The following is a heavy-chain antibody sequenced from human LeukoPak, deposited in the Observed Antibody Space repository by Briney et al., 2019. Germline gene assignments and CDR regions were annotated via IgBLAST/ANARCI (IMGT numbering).Heavy chain of an antibody. D-gene: IGHD5-12*01. V-gene: IGHV3-43D*03. CDR2: ISWHGGST. CDR3: AKDGPTRYSGYDSYYYYMDV. J-gene: IGHJ6*03. CDR1: GFTFDDYA. Sequence: PGGSLRLSCAASGFTFDDYAMYWLRQAPGKGLEWVSLISWHGGSTYSLDSVQGRFNISRHKSKNALYLQMNRLRAEDPALEYCAKDGPTRYSGYDSYYYYMDVWGKGTTVTVSS.